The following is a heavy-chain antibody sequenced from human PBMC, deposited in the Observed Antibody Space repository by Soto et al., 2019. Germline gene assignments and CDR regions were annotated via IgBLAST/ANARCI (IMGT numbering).Heavy chain of an antibody. CDR3: ASATRIAVAGKEN. CDR2: ISFYNGNT. CDR1: GDTVTNYG. D-gene: IGHD6-19*01. J-gene: IGHJ4*02. Sequence: QVQLVQSGGEVKKPGASVKVSCKASGDTVTNYGISWVRQAPGQGLEWMGWISFYNGNTNYAQKLQGRVTLTTDTSTSTAYMELRSLRSDDKAVYYCASATRIAVAGKENWGQGTLVTVSS. V-gene: IGHV1-18*01.